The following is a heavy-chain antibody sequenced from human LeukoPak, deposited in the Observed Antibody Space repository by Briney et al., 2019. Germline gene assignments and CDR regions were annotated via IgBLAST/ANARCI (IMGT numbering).Heavy chain of an antibody. J-gene: IGHJ4*02. Sequence: PSETLSLTCTVSGYSISSGYYWGWIRQPPGKGLEWIGSIYHSGSTYYNPSLKSRVTISVDTSKNQFSLKLSSVTAADTAVYYCARDLWFGDMGGNYFDYWGREPWSPSPQ. D-gene: IGHD3-10*01. CDR2: IYHSGST. V-gene: IGHV4-38-2*02. CDR3: ARDLWFGDMGGNYFDY. CDR1: GYSISSGYY.